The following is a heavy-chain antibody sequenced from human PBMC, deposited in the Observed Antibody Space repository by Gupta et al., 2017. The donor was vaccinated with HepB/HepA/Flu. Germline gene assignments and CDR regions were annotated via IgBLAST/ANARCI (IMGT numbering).Heavy chain of an antibody. CDR2: IFSNDEK. CDR1: GFSLSNARMG. V-gene: IGHV2-26*01. J-gene: IGHJ5*02. D-gene: IGHD1-26*01. Sequence: QVTLKESGPVLVKPTETLTLTCTVSGFSLSNARMGVSWIRQPPGKALEWLAHIFSNDEKSYSTSLKSRLTISKDTSKSQVVLTMTNMDPVDTATYYCARIWRDSGSYYRGDWFDPWGQGTLVTVSS. CDR3: ARIWRDSGSYYRGDWFDP.